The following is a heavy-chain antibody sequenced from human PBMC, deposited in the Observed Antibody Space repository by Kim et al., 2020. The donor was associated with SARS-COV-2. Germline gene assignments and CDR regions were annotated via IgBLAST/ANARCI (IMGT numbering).Heavy chain of an antibody. CDR3: ARYNVVTDAFDI. J-gene: IGHJ3*02. V-gene: IGHV4-30-2*04. D-gene: IGHD2-21*02. Sequence: YHNPSLKTRVTIAVDTSQNQCSLKLGSVTAADTAVYYCARYNVVTDAFDIWGQGTMVTVSS.